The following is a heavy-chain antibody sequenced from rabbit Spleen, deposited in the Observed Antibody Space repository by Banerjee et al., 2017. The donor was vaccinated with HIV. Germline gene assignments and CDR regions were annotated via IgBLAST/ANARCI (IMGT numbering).Heavy chain of an antibody. V-gene: IGHV1S40*01. J-gene: IGHJ4*01. CDR3: ARYTSTRDYDL. Sequence: QSLEESGGGLVKPGASLTLTCKASGFDFSSGYWICWVRQAPGKGPEWIACIYTGSSGTTYYAGWVNGRFSISKTSSTTVTLQMTSLTAADTATYFCARYTSTRDYDLWGPGTLVTVS. CDR1: GFDFSSGYW. D-gene: IGHD1-1*01. CDR2: IYTGSSGTT.